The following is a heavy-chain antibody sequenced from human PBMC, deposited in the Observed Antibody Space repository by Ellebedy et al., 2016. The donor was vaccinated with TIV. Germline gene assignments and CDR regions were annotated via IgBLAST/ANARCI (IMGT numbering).Heavy chain of an antibody. CDR3: AGVRTGDRPFGY. Sequence: MPSETLSLTCTVSADSITSYHLNWIRHFPGKELEWIGSVVYSGTTNYNPSLKRRVTISIHTSKNQFSRRLSSVTAADAAVYYCAGVRTGDRPFGYWGQGALVTVSS. CDR2: VVYSGTT. CDR1: ADSITSYH. J-gene: IGHJ4*02. V-gene: IGHV4-59*01. D-gene: IGHD2-8*02.